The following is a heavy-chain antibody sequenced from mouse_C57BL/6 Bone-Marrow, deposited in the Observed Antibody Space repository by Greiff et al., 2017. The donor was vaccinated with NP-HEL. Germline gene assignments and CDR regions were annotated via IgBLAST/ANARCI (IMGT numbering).Heavy chain of an antibody. V-gene: IGHV5-17*01. Sequence: EVKVVESGGGLVKPGGSLKLSCAASGFTFSDYGMHWVRQAPEKGLEWVAYISSGSSTIYYADTVKGRFTISRDNAKNTLFLQMTSLRSEDTAMYYCPNDGYYAAWFAYWGQGTLVTVSA. J-gene: IGHJ3*01. CDR1: GFTFSDYG. CDR3: PNDGYYAAWFAY. D-gene: IGHD2-3*01. CDR2: ISSGSSTI.